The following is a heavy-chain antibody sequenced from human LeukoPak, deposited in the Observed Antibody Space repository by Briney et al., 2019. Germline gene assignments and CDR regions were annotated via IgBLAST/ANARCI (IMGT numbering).Heavy chain of an antibody. CDR2: IYYSGST. Sequence: PSETLSLTCTVSGGSISSYYWSWIRQPPGKGLEWIGYIYYSGSTNYNPSLKSRVTISVDTSKNQFSLKLSSVTAADTAVYYCARAGVVATTPALYWGQGTLVTVSS. CDR1: GGSISSYY. CDR3: ARAGVVATTPALY. V-gene: IGHV4-59*01. J-gene: IGHJ4*02. D-gene: IGHD5-12*01.